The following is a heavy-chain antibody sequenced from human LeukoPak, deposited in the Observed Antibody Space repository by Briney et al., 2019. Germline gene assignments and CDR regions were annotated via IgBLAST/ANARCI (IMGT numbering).Heavy chain of an antibody. CDR1: GFTFSSYS. D-gene: IGHD1-26*01. CDR2: ISSSSITI. CDR3: ARDRYVGATTAGDSDS. J-gene: IGHJ4*02. Sequence: GGSLRLSCAASGFTFSSYSMNWVRQAPGKGLEWVSYISSSSITIYYADSVKGRFTISRDNAKNSLYLQMNSLRDEDTAVYYCARDRYVGATTAGDSDSWGQGTLVTVSS. V-gene: IGHV3-48*02.